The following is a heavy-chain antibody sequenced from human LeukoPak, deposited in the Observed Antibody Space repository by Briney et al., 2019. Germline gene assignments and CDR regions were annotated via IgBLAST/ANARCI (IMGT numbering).Heavy chain of an antibody. D-gene: IGHD2-2*02. CDR3: ARDLSGYCSSTSCYNTFDY. Sequence: GASVKVSCKASGYTFTSYAMHWVRQAPGQRLEWMGWINAGNGNTKYSQKFQGRVTITRDTSASTAYMELSSLRSGDTAVYYCARDLSGYCSSTSCYNTFDYWGQGTLVTVSS. J-gene: IGHJ4*02. V-gene: IGHV1-3*01. CDR2: INAGNGNT. CDR1: GYTFTSYA.